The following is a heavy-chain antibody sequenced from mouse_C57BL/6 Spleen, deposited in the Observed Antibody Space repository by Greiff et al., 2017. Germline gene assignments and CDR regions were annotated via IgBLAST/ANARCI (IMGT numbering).Heavy chain of an antibody. CDR1: GYTFTSYW. CDR2: IDPSDSYT. CDR3: ARGGYYGFFAY. V-gene: IGHV1-50*01. D-gene: IGHD2-2*01. Sequence: QVQLQQPVAELVKPGASVKLSCKASGYTFTSYWMQWVKQRPGQGLEWIGEIDPSDSYTNYNQKFKGKATLTVDTSSSTAYMQLSSLTSEDSAVYYGARGGYYGFFAYWGQGTLVTVSA. J-gene: IGHJ3*01.